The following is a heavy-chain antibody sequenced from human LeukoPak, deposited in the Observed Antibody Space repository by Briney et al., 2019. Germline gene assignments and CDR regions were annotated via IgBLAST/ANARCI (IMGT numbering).Heavy chain of an antibody. Sequence: GASVKVSCKASGYTFTSYYMHWVRQAPGQGLEWMGIINPSGGSTSYAQKFQGRVTMTTDTSTSTAYMELRSLRSDDTAVYYCARDTRELWFGELGHYWGQGTLVTVSS. CDR2: INPSGGST. CDR1: GYTFTSYY. CDR3: ARDTRELWFGELGHY. V-gene: IGHV1-46*01. D-gene: IGHD3-10*01. J-gene: IGHJ4*02.